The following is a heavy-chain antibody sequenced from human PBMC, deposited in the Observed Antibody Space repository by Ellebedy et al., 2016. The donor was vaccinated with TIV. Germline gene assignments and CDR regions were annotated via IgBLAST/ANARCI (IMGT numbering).Heavy chain of an antibody. CDR3: AREGDTAMVHGMDV. V-gene: IGHV3-11*01. CDR2: ITSSGSTI. CDR1: AFTFSYYY. J-gene: IGHJ6*02. Sequence: GESLKISCAASAFTFSYYYMSWIRQAPGKGLVWVSYITSSGSTIYSADSVKGRFTISRDNAKTSLYLQMNSLRAEDTAVYYCAREGDTAMVHGMDVWGQGTTVTVSS. D-gene: IGHD5-18*01.